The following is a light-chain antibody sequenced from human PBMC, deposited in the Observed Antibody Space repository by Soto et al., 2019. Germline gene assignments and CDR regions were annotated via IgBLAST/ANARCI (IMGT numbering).Light chain of an antibody. CDR2: HVS. J-gene: IGKJ1*01. V-gene: IGKV3-15*01. Sequence: EIVLTPSPATLSVSPGDSATLSCRASQSVGPNLVWYQQRFGQSPRLLIYHVSTRATGVPARFSGSGSETEFTLTINSLQSEDFAVYYCQQYNNWPRTFGQGTKVDI. CDR1: QSVGPN. CDR3: QQYNNWPRT.